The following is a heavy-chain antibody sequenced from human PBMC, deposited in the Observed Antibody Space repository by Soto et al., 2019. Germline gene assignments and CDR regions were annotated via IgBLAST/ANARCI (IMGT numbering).Heavy chain of an antibody. CDR1: GFTFSSYG. CDR3: ARDALTISSFDP. CDR2: IWYDGSNK. Sequence: GGSLRLSCAASGFTFSSYGMHWVRRAPGKGLEWVAVIWYDGSNKYYADSVKGRFTISRDNPKNTLYLQMNSLRAEDTAVYYCARDALTISSFDPWGQGTLVTVSS. J-gene: IGHJ5*02. D-gene: IGHD3-3*01. V-gene: IGHV3-33*01.